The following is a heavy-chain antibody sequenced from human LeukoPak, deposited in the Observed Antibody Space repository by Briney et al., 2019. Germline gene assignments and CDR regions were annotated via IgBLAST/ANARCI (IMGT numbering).Heavy chain of an antibody. CDR3: ARHRGYSYGSSFFFWFDP. CDR1: GGSISSSSYY. J-gene: IGHJ5*02. V-gene: IGHV4-39*01. D-gene: IGHD5-18*01. Sequence: SETPSLTCTVSGGSISSSSYYWGWIRQPPGKGLEWIGSIYCSGSTYYNPSLKSRVTISVDTSKNQFSLKLSSVTAADTAVYYCARHRGYSYGSSFFFWFDPWGQGTLVTVSS. CDR2: IYCSGST.